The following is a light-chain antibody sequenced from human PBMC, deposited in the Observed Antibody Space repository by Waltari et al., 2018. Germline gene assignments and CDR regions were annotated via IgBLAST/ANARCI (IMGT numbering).Light chain of an antibody. CDR3: EAWDGSLNGQV. Sequence: HSVMTQPPSASGTPGQRVTISCSGSNSNSGSNTVNWYQQRPGAAPKLLISYNNQRPSGVPSRFSGAKFGTTASLANSGLQSEDEAGYYCEAWDGSLNGQVFGGGTKLTVL. CDR1: NSNSGSNT. CDR2: YNN. V-gene: IGLV1-44*01. J-gene: IGLJ3*02.